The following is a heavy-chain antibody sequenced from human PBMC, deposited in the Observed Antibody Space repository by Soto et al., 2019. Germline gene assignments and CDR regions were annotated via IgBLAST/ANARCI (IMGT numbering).Heavy chain of an antibody. CDR2: ISYDGLNK. D-gene: IGHD2-15*01. Sequence: QVQLVESGGGVVQPGKSLRLSCSASGFAFKTYTMHWVRQIPGKGLEWVAVISYDGLNKYYADSVKGRFSISRDNSNNTVYLQMNSLRPVDTAVYYCVRDPRVVWGQGTLLTVSS. V-gene: IGHV3-30-3*01. CDR3: VRDPRVV. J-gene: IGHJ4*02. CDR1: GFAFKTYT.